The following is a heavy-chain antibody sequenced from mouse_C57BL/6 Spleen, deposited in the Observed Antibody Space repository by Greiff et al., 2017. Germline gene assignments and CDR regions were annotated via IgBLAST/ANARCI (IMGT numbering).Heavy chain of an antibody. V-gene: IGHV5-17*01. CDR1: GFTFSDYG. D-gene: IGHD4-1*02. CDR2: ISSGSSTI. J-gene: IGHJ2*01. Sequence: EVQRVESGGGLVKPGGSLKLSRAASGFTFSDYGMHWVRQAPEKGLEWVAYISSGSSTIYYADTVKGRFTISRDNAKNTLFLQMTRLSSEDTAMYYCARPQLGPFDYWGQGTTLTVSS. CDR3: ARPQLGPFDY.